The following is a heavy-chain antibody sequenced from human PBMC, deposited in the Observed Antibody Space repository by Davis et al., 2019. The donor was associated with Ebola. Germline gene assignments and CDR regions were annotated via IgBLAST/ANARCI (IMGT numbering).Heavy chain of an antibody. V-gene: IGHV4-30-2*01. D-gene: IGHD3-22*01. J-gene: IGHJ6*02. CDR3: ARDRSYDSSGYYYGKVLNYYYGMDV. CDR2: IYHSGST. Sequence: PSETLSLTCAVSGGSISSGGYSWSWIRQPPGKGLEWIGYIYHSGSTNYNPSLKSRVTISVDTSKNQFSLKLSSVTAADTAVYYCARDRSYDSSGYYYGKVLNYYYGMDVWGQGTTVTVSS. CDR1: GGSISSGGYS.